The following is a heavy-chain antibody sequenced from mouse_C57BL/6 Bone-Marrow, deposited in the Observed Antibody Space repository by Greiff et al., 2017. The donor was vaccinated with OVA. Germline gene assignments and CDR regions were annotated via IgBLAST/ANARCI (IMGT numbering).Heavy chain of an antibody. D-gene: IGHD2-4*01. CDR1: GYTFTSYW. V-gene: IGHV1-52*01. CDR2: IDPSDSET. Sequence: QVQLQQSGAELVRPGSSVKLSCKASGYTFTSYWLHWVKQRPIQGLEWIGNIDPSDSETHYNQKFKDKATLTVDKSSSTAYMQLSSLTSEDSAVYYCARTYYEYDSPHFDYWGQGTTLTVSS. CDR3: ARTYYEYDSPHFDY. J-gene: IGHJ2*01.